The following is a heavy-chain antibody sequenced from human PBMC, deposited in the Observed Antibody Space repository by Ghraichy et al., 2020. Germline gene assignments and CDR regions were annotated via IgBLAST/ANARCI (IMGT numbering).Heavy chain of an antibody. Sequence: GGSLRLSCAASGFTFSSYGMHWVRQAPGKGLEWVAVIWYDGSNKYYADSVKGRFTISRDNSKNTLYLQMNSLRAEDTAVYYCARGWVGATPFDYWGQGTLVTVSS. CDR3: ARGWVGATPFDY. J-gene: IGHJ4*02. D-gene: IGHD1-26*01. V-gene: IGHV3-33*01. CDR2: IWYDGSNK. CDR1: GFTFSSYG.